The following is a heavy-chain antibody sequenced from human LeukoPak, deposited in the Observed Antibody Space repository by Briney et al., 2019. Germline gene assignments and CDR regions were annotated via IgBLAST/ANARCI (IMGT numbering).Heavy chain of an antibody. J-gene: IGHJ4*02. D-gene: IGHD3-10*01. CDR1: GFTFDDYG. CDR3: ARDVYGSGAY. CDR2: INWNGGST. V-gene: IGHV3-20*04. Sequence: GGSLSLSCAASGFTFDDYGMSWVGKAPGKGVEWVSGINWNGGSTGYADSVKGRFTISRDNAKNSLYLQMNSLRAEDTALYYCARDVYGSGAYWGQGTLVTVSS.